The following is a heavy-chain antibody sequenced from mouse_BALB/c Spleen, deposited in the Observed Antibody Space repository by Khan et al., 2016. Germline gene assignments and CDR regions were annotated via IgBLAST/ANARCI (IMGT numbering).Heavy chain of an antibody. CDR3: TRWGNYVDY. J-gene: IGHJ2*01. CDR1: GYTFTSYY. V-gene: IGHV1S81*02. CDR2: INPSNGGT. Sequence: QVRLQQSGAELVKPGASVKLSCKASGYTFTSYYMYWVKQRPGQGLEWIGEINPSNGGTNFNEKFKSKATLTVDKSSSTAYMQLSILTSEDSAVYYCTRWGNYVDYWGQGTTLTVSS.